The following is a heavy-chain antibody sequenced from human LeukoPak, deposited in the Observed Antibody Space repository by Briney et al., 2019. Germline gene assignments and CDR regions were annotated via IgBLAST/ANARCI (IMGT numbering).Heavy chain of an antibody. V-gene: IGHV3-23*01. CDR1: GFTFTSYA. CDR3: VKAPEGIVVVTSGYFDY. D-gene: IGHD3-22*01. J-gene: IGHJ4*01. CDR2: LSHSATAT. Sequence: GGSLRLSCAASGFTFTSYAMSWVRQAPGKGLEWVSALSHSATATYYADSVKGRFTISRDNAKNSLYLQMNSLRAKDTALYYCVKAPEGIVVVTSGYFDYWGQGTLVTVSS.